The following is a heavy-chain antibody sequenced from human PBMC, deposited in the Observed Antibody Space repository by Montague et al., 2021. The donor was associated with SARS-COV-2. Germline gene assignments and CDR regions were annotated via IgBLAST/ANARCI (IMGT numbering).Heavy chain of an antibody. CDR1: GFTVSSNY. V-gene: IGHV3-66*02. Sequence: SLRLSCAASGFTVSSNYMSWVRQAPGKGLEWVSVIYSGGSTYYAXXVKGRFTISRDNSKNTLYLQTNSLRAEDTAVYYCARDQRRYGSGSYYGPHYYYYGMDVWGQGTTVTVSS. CDR3: ARDQRRYGSGSYYGPHYYYYGMDV. CDR2: IYSGGST. D-gene: IGHD3-10*01. J-gene: IGHJ6*02.